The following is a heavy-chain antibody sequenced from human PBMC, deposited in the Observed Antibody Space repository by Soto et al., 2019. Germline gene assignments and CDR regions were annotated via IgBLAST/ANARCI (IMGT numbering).Heavy chain of an antibody. D-gene: IGHD2-2*01. CDR3: ARGSYQLLQNWFDP. CDR2: IYYSGST. Sequence: SETLSLTCTVSGGSISSGDYYWSWIRQPPGKGLEWIGYIYYSGSTYYNPSLKSRVTISVDTSKNQFSLKLSSVTAADTAVYYCARGSYQLLQNWFDPWGQGTLVTVSS. CDR1: GGSISSGDYY. V-gene: IGHV4-30-4*01. J-gene: IGHJ5*02.